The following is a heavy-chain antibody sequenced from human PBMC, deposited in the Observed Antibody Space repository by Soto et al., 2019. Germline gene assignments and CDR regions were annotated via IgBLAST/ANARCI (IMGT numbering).Heavy chain of an antibody. CDR3: ASHSSLRGYCISTSCYGYYYGMDV. D-gene: IGHD2-2*01. CDR1: GGTFSSYA. CDR2: IIPIFGTA. V-gene: IGHV1-69*12. J-gene: IGHJ6*02. Sequence: QVQLVQSGAEVKKPGSSVKVSCKASGGTFSSYAISWVRQAPGQGLEWMGGIIPIFGTADYAQKFQGRVTITAYESTHTAYMELSSLRSEDTAVYYCASHSSLRGYCISTSCYGYYYGMDVWGQGTTVTVSS.